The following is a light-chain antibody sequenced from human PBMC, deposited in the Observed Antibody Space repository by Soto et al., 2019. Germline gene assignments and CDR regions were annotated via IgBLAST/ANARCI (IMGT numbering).Light chain of an antibody. CDR1: SSDVGAYDY. J-gene: IGLJ2*01. V-gene: IGLV2-8*01. CDR2: EVS. Sequence: QSALTQPPSASGSPGQSGTISRTGTSSDVGAYDYVSWYQQHPGKAPKLMIYEVSQRPSGVPDRFSGSKSGNTASLTISGLQAEDEGDYYCSSFAGINNLLFGGGTKLTVL. CDR3: SSFAGINNLL.